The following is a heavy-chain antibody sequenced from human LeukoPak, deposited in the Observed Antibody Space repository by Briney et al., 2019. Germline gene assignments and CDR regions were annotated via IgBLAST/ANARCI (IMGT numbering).Heavy chain of an antibody. CDR3: ARGYSRAAFDI. J-gene: IGHJ3*02. Sequence: PGGSLRLSCAASGVTVRKDYMTWVRQAPGKGLEWVSFISSTGGTIYYADAVKGRFTVSRDNAKNSLLLQMNSLRAEDTALYYCARGYSRAAFDIWGQGTMVTVSS. CDR2: ISSTGGTI. V-gene: IGHV3-11*04. D-gene: IGHD2-15*01. CDR1: GVTVRKDY.